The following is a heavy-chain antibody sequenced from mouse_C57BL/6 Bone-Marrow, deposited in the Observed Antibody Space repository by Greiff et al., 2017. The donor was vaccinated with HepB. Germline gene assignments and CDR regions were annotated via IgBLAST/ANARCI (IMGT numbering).Heavy chain of an antibody. CDR2: INPSNGGT. J-gene: IGHJ2*01. V-gene: IGHV1-53*01. D-gene: IGHD1-1*01. CDR1: GYTFTSYW. CDR3: ARGDYGWFYYFDY. Sequence: QVQLQQPGTELVKPGASVKLSCKASGYTFTSYWMHWVKQRPGQGLEWIGNINPSNGGTNYNEKFKSKATLTVDKSSSTAYMQLSSRTSEDSAVYYCARGDYGWFYYFDYWGQGTTLTVSS.